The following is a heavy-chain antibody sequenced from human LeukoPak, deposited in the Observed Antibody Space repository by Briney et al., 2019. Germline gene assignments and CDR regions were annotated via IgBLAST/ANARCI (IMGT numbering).Heavy chain of an antibody. CDR1: GYTFTSYG. CDR2: ISAYDGNT. Sequence: ASVKVSCKASGYTFTSYGISWVRQAPGQGLEWMGWISAYDGNTNYAQKLQGRVTMTTDTPTSTAYMELRSLRSDDTAVYYCARDERGFGGVIVHYFDYWGQGTLVTVSS. V-gene: IGHV1-18*01. J-gene: IGHJ4*02. CDR3: ARDERGFGGVIVHYFDY. D-gene: IGHD3-16*02.